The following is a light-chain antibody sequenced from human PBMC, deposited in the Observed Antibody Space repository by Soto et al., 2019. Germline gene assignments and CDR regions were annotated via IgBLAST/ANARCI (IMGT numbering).Light chain of an antibody. V-gene: IGLV2-23*01. CDR3: CSYAGNSTYV. CDR2: EGS. J-gene: IGLJ1*01. CDR1: SSDVGSYNL. Sequence: QSALTQPASVSGSPGQSITISCTGTSSDVGSYNLVSWYQQHPGKAPKLMIYEGSKRPSGVSNRFSGSKSGNTASLTISGLQADDEADYYCCSYAGNSTYVFGTGTKLTVL.